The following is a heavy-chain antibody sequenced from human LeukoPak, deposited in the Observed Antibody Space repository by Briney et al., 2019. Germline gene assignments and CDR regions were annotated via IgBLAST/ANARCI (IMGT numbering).Heavy chain of an antibody. D-gene: IGHD5-12*01. V-gene: IGHV4-34*01. CDR1: VGSFRGYY. CDR2: INHRGIT. CDR3: ARAATDSGYDWTTFDY. J-gene: IGHJ4*02. Sequence: SETLSLTCALYVGSFRGYYWSWIRQPPGKGLEWIGEINHRGITNYNPSLKSRVTISVDTSKNQFSLKLNSVTAADTALYYCARAATDSGYDWTTFDYWGQGTLVTVSS.